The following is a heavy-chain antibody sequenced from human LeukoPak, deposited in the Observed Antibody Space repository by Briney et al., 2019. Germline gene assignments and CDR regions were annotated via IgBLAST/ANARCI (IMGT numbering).Heavy chain of an antibody. CDR2: IIPIFGTA. Sequence: SVKVSCKASGGTFISYAISWVRQAPGQGLEWMGGIIPIFGTANYAQKFQGRVTITADESTSTAYMELSSLRSEDTAVYYCARARGYCSGGSCYSAHFDYWGQGTLVTVSS. CDR3: ARARGYCSGGSCYSAHFDY. D-gene: IGHD2-15*01. CDR1: GGTFISYA. J-gene: IGHJ4*02. V-gene: IGHV1-69*13.